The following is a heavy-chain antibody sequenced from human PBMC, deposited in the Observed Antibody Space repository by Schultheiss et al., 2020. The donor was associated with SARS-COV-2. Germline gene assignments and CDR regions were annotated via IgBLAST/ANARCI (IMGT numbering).Heavy chain of an antibody. D-gene: IGHD1-1*01. CDR1: GFTVSSNY. J-gene: IGHJ4*01. V-gene: IGHV3-49*04. CDR2: IRSIAYGATT. CDR3: TRDPNDLAYFSPSLQEGYYFDY. Sequence: GGSLRLSCAASGFTVSSNYMSWVRQAPGKGLEWVGFIRSIAYGATTEYAASVKGRFTISRDDSKSIAFLHMNSLKTEDTAVYYCTRDPNDLAYFSPSLQEGYYFDYWGYGPLVTVSS.